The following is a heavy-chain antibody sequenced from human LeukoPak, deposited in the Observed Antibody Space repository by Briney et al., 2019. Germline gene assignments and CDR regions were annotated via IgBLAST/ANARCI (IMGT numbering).Heavy chain of an antibody. CDR2: ISGSGGTT. J-gene: IGHJ4*02. CDR1: GFTFSSYE. CDR3: AKDTSGSYFTGDY. D-gene: IGHD3-22*01. Sequence: GGSLRLSCAASGFTFSSYEMNWVRQAPGKGLEWVSAISGSGGTTYYADSVKGRFTISRDNSKNTLYLQMNSLRAEDTAVYYCAKDTSGSYFTGDYWGQGTLVTVSS. V-gene: IGHV3-23*01.